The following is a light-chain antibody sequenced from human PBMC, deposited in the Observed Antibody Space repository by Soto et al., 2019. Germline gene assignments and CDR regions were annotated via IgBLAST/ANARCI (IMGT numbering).Light chain of an antibody. Sequence: EVVMAQSPATLSVSPGERVTLSCRASQSVGSNLAWYQQKPGQAPRLLIYGASTRATGVPARFSGTGSGTEFALTISSLQSEDFAVYYCQLYNNRPPWTFGQGTKGDTK. CDR2: GAS. J-gene: IGKJ1*01. V-gene: IGKV3-15*01. CDR3: QLYNNRPPWT. CDR1: QSVGSN.